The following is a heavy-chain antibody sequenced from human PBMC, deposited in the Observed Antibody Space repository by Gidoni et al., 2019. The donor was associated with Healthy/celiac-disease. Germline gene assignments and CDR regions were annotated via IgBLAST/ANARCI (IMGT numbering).Heavy chain of an antibody. J-gene: IGHJ6*03. Sequence: QVTLKESGPVLVKPTETRTLTCTVSGFSLSNASMGVSWIRQPPGKALEWLAHIFSNDEKSYSTSLKSRLTISKDTSKSQVVLTMTNMDPVDTATYYCARIPEITIFGVVNYYYYMDVWGKGTTVTVSS. CDR2: IFSNDEK. CDR1: GFSLSNASMG. D-gene: IGHD3-3*01. V-gene: IGHV2-26*01. CDR3: ARIPEITIFGVVNYYYYMDV.